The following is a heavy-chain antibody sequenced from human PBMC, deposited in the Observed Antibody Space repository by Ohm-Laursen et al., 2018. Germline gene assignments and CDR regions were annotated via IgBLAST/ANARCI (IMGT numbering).Heavy chain of an antibody. CDR3: ANFTGGGPKKNWFDP. J-gene: IGHJ5*02. V-gene: IGHV3-23*01. Sequence: GSLRLSCTASGFTFSSYTMSWVRQAPGKGLEWVSAISGSGGSTYYADSVKGRFTISRDNSKNTLYLQMNSLRAEDTAVYYCANFTGGGPKKNWFDPWGQGTLVTVSS. CDR2: ISGSGGST. CDR1: GFTFSSYT. D-gene: IGHD1-14*01.